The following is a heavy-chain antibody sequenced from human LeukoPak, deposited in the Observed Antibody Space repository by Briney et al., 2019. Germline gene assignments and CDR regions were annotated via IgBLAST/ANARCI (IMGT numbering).Heavy chain of an antibody. CDR1: GDSIDGHY. Sequence: SETLSLTCTVSGDSIDGHYWSWIRQPAGGGLEWIGHIYTSGNTNYNPSLKSRITMSVDTSKNPFSLNLSSVTAADTAVYYCARAQRGFTGFEYYFYYNMDVWGKGTTVTVSS. V-gene: IGHV4-4*07. J-gene: IGHJ6*03. D-gene: IGHD5-12*01. CDR3: ARAQRGFTGFEYYFYYNMDV. CDR2: IYTSGNT.